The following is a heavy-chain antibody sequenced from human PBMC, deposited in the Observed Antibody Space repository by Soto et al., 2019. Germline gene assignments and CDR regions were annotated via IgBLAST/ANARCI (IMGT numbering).Heavy chain of an antibody. J-gene: IGHJ6*04. CDR1: GFTFSHSA. CDR3: ARDSAGAAVGICGMDV. D-gene: IGHD6-13*01. V-gene: IGHV1-58*02. Sequence: SVKVSCKASGFTFSHSAMQWVRQARGQSLEWIGWIVVGSGNTNYAQKFQGRVTMTTDTSTSTAYMELRSLRSDDTAVYYCARDSAGAAVGICGMDVWGKGNRMTGSA. CDR2: IVVGSGNT.